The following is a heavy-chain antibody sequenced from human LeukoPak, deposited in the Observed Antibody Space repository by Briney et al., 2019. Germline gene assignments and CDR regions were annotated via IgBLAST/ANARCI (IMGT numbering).Heavy chain of an antibody. V-gene: IGHV3-7*01. Sequence: GGSLRLSCAASGFTLSSYWMSWVRQAPGKGLEWVANIKQDGSEKYYVDSVKGRFTISRDNAKNSLYLQMNSLRAEDTAVYYCARGRWLQYIFDYWGQGTLVTVSS. J-gene: IGHJ4*02. CDR3: ARGRWLQYIFDY. CDR2: IKQDGSEK. CDR1: GFTLSSYW. D-gene: IGHD5-24*01.